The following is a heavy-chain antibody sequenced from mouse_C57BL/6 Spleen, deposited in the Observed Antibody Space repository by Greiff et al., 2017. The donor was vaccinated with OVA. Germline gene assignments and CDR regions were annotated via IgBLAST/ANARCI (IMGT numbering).Heavy chain of an antibody. J-gene: IGHJ3*01. V-gene: IGHV1-50*01. CDR3: VTTVVAAPPWFAY. CDR1: GYTFTSYW. CDR2: LDPSDSYT. D-gene: IGHD1-1*01. Sequence: QVQLQQPGAELVKPGASVKLSCKASGYTFTSYWMQWVKQRPGQGLEWIGELDPSDSYTNYDQKFKGKATLTVDQSSSTAYMQLNSLTSEDSAVYYCVTTVVAAPPWFAYWGQGTLVTVSA.